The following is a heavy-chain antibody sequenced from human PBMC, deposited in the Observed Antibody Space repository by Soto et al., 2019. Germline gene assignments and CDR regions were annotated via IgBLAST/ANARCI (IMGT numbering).Heavy chain of an antibody. CDR1: GGTFTNHG. D-gene: IGHD5-12*01. V-gene: IGHV3-30*03. CDR2: ISYNGIDK. J-gene: IGHJ4*02. CDR3: ASGQGQYGHDTRFDY. Sequence: QMQLVESGGGVVQPGMSLRLSCAVSGGTFTNHGIHWVRQAPGKGLEWVADISYNGIDKWYGDSVKGRVFISRDNFGVTANLQLNGPRPEDTAVYYCASGQGQYGHDTRFDYFGQGALVTVSS.